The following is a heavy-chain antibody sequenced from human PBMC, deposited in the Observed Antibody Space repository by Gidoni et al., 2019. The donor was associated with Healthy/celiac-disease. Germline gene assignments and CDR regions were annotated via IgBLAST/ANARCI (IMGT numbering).Heavy chain of an antibody. Sequence: EVQLVESGGGLVKPGRSLRLSCTASGFTFGDYAMSWFRQAPGKGLEWGGFIRSKAYGGTTEYAASVKGRFTSSRDDSKSIAYLQMNSLKTEDTAVYYCTRDGVRFDANSFDPWGQGTLVTVSS. J-gene: IGHJ5*02. CDR3: TRDGVRFDANSFDP. D-gene: IGHD3-3*01. CDR1: GFTFGDYA. V-gene: IGHV3-49*05. CDR2: IRSKAYGGTT.